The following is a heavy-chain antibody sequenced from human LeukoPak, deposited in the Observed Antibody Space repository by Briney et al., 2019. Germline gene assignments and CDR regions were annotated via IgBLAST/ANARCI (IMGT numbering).Heavy chain of an antibody. CDR2: ISNSGST. J-gene: IGHJ5*02. D-gene: IGHD5-18*01. CDR1: GVSISSYY. V-gene: IGHV4-59*01. Sequence: PSETLSLTCAVSGVSISSYYWSWIRQPPGKGLEWIGYISNSGSTNYNPSLKSRVTISVDTSKNQFSLRLSSVTAADTAVYYCSRGGYIYGGHNWFDPWGQGTLVTVSS. CDR3: SRGGYIYGGHNWFDP.